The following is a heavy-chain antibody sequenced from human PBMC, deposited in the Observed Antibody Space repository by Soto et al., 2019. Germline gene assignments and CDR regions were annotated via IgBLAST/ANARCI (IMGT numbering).Heavy chain of an antibody. Sequence: SETLSLTCTVSGGSISSYYWSWIRQPPGKGLEWIGYIYYSGSTNYNPSLKSRVTISVDTSKNQFSLKLSSVTAADTAVYYCARDQVPYGMDVWGQGTTVIVSS. CDR1: GGSISSYY. CDR3: ARDQVPYGMDV. J-gene: IGHJ6*02. CDR2: IYYSGST. V-gene: IGHV4-59*01.